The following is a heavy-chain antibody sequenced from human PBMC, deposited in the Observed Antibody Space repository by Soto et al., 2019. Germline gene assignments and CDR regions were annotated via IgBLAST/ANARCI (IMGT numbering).Heavy chain of an antibody. D-gene: IGHD2-15*01. V-gene: IGHV4-34*01. CDR3: ARRLVNRPVDP. CDR2: INHSGGT. CDR1: GGSFSGYY. Sequence: QVQLQQWGARLLKPSETLSLTCAVYGGSFSGYYWNWIRQPPGKGLEWIGDINHSGGTNYNPSLKRRVTISLDTSKNQFSLSLSSVTAADTAVYYCARRLVNRPVDPWGQGTLVTVSS. J-gene: IGHJ5*02.